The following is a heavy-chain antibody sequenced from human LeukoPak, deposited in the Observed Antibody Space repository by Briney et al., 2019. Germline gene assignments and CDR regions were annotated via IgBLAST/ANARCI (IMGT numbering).Heavy chain of an antibody. V-gene: IGHV3-23*01. CDR2: ISGGGDTK. Sequence: GGSLRLSCAASGFTFGGYAMSWVRQGPGKGLEWVADISGGGDTKYYADFVKGRFTISRDNSKNTLYLQMNIMRAEDTAVYYDVKGRQVPAALVDCRGQGTHVTVS. CDR3: VKGRQVPAALVDC. D-gene: IGHD2-2*01. J-gene: IGHJ4*02. CDR1: GFTFGGYA.